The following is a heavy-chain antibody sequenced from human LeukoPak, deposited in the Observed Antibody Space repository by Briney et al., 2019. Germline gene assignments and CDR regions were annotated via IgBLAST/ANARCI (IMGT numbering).Heavy chain of an antibody. CDR1: GYTFTSYG. CDR3: ALCRYDYRFSYYYYYMDV. D-gene: IGHD5-12*01. J-gene: IGHJ6*03. V-gene: IGHV1-18*01. Sequence: ASVKVSCKASGYTFTSYGISWVRQAPGQGLEWMGWISAYNGNTNYAQKLQGRVTMTTDTSTSTAYMELRSLRSDDTAVYYCALCRYDYRFSYYYYYMDVWGKGTTVTVSS. CDR2: ISAYNGNT.